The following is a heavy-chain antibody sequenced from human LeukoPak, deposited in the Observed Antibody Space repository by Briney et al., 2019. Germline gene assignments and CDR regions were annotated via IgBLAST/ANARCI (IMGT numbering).Heavy chain of an antibody. CDR3: ARGVYIAAAQYGY. D-gene: IGHD6-13*01. CDR2: IYYSGTT. J-gene: IGHJ4*02. V-gene: IGHV4-59*11. CDR1: AGSISSHY. Sequence: SETLSLTCSVSAGSISSHYWSWIRQPPGKGLEWIGYIYYSGTTNYNPSLKSRVTISVDTSKNQFSLKLSSVTAVDTAVYYCARGVYIAAAQYGYWGQGTLVTVSS.